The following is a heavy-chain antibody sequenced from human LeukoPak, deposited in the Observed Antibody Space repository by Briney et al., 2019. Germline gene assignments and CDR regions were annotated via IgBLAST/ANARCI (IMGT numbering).Heavy chain of an antibody. CDR2: ISAYNGDT. CDR1: GYTFTRYG. CDR3: AREAVAGELDY. Sequence: GASVKVSCKASGYTFTRYGISWVRQAPGQGLEWMGWISAYNGDTNYAQKLQGRVTMTTHTSTSTACMELKSLGSDDTAVYYCAREAVAGELDYWGQGTLVTVSS. V-gene: IGHV1-18*01. D-gene: IGHD6-19*01. J-gene: IGHJ4*02.